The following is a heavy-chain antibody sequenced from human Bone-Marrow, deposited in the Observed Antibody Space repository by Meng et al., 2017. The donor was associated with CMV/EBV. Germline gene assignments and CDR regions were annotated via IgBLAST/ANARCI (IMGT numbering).Heavy chain of an antibody. J-gene: IGHJ4*02. D-gene: IGHD6-19*01. Sequence: SETLSLTCTVSGGSISSSSYYWGWIRQPPGKGLEWIGSIYYSGSTYYNPSLKSRVTISVDTSKNQFSLKLSSVTAADTAVYYCARGKGIAVAEPGALVYWVQGTLVTVSS. CDR1: GGSISSSSYY. CDR2: IYYSGST. V-gene: IGHV4-39*07. CDR3: ARGKGIAVAEPGALVY.